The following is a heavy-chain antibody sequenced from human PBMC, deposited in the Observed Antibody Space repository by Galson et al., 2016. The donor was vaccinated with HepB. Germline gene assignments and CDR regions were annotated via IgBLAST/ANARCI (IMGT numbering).Heavy chain of an antibody. J-gene: IGHJ6*02. CDR1: GFTFSTYG. CDR3: ARAGMGTHRRYYGMDV. D-gene: IGHD7-27*01. Sequence: SLRLSCAASGFTFSTYGMHWVRQAPGKGLEWVAVMWFDGSNDHYAASVKGRFTISRDISKSTVYLQMDRLRVEDTAVYFCARAGMGTHRRYYGMDVWGQGTTVTVSS. V-gene: IGHV3-33*01. CDR2: MWFDGSND.